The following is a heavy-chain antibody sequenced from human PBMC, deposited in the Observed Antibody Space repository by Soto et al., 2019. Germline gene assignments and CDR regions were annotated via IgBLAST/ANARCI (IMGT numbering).Heavy chain of an antibody. CDR1: GFTFSSYN. V-gene: IGHV3-23*01. D-gene: IGHD3-22*01. CDR2: ISGSGGST. Sequence: VGSLRLSCAASGFTFSSYNMNWVRQAPGKGLEWVSAISGSGGSTYYADSVKGRFTISRDNSKNTLYLQMNSLRAEDTAVYYCARDSSGYYYRVGAFDIRGQGTMVTVSS. J-gene: IGHJ3*02. CDR3: ARDSSGYYYRVGAFDI.